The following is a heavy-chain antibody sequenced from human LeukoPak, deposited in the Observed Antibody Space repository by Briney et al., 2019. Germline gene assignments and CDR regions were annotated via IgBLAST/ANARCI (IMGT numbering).Heavy chain of an antibody. CDR3: ARGGSGNFYY. CDR2: FYVGGAT. J-gene: IGHJ4*02. CDR1: GFSVTNNY. Sequence: GGSLRLSCAVSGFSVTNNYMSWVRQAPGKGLEWVSVFYVGGATYYADSVKGRFTISRDNAKNTLYLQMTSLRAEDTAVYYCARGGSGNFYYWGQGTLVTVSS. V-gene: IGHV3-53*01. D-gene: IGHD1-26*01.